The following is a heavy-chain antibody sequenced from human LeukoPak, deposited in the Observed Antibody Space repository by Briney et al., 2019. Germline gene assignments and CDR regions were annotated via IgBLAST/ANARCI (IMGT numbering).Heavy chain of an antibody. Sequence: ASVKVSCKASGYTFTKYGISWVRQAPGQGPEWMGWISAYNGNTNYAQKLQGRVTMTTDTSTSTAYMELRSPRPDDTAVYYCARARNSGSYYRAWGQGTLVTVSS. CDR1: GYTFTKYG. V-gene: IGHV1-18*01. D-gene: IGHD3-10*01. CDR3: ARARNSGSYYRA. J-gene: IGHJ5*02. CDR2: ISAYNGNT.